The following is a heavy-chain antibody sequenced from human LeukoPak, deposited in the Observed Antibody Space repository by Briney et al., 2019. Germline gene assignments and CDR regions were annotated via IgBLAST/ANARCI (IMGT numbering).Heavy chain of an antibody. J-gene: IGHJ6*03. Sequence: ASVKVSCKASGYTFSNYDINWVRQASGQGLEWTGWMNPNSGDTGYAQKFQGRVTITRNTSISTAYMELSSLRSEDTAVYYRARGPLFGVVIRGAYYMDVWGNGTTVTVSS. CDR1: GYTFSNYD. CDR2: MNPNSGDT. CDR3: ARGPLFGVVIRGAYYMDV. D-gene: IGHD3-3*01. V-gene: IGHV1-8*03.